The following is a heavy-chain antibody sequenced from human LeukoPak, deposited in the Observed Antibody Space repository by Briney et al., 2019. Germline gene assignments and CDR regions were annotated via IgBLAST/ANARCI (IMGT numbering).Heavy chain of an antibody. CDR3: ARGKAPYSSSWSVYYYYYYYMDV. D-gene: IGHD6-13*01. CDR1: GGSFSGYH. Sequence: SETLSLTCGGYGGSFSGYHWSWIRQPPGNGLEWIGEINHSGSTNYNPSLKSRVTISVDTSKNQFSLKLSSVTAADTAVYYCARGKAPYSSSWSVYYYYYYYMDVWGKGTTVTISS. CDR2: INHSGST. J-gene: IGHJ6*03. V-gene: IGHV4-34*01.